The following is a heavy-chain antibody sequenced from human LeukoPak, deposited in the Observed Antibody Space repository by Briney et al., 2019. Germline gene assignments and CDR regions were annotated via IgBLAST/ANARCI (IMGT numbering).Heavy chain of an antibody. CDR3: AKGGYSSTYFYH. J-gene: IGHJ4*02. V-gene: IGHV3-21*01. Sequence: PGGSLRLSCAASGFTFSSYSMNWVRQAPGKGLEWVSSISRSSSYIYYADSVKGRFTISRDNAKNSLYLQMNSLRAEDTAVYYCAKGGYSSTYFYHWGKGTLVAVSS. CDR2: ISRSSSYI. CDR1: GFTFSSYS. D-gene: IGHD5-12*01.